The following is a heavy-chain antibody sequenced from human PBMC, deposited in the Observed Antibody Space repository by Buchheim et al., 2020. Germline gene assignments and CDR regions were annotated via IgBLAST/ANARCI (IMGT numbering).Heavy chain of an antibody. J-gene: IGHJ5*02. V-gene: IGHV4-59*01. D-gene: IGHD4-17*01. CDR3: ARADYARWFDP. CDR1: GGSISSYY. Sequence: QAQLQESGPGLVKPSETLSLTCTVSGGSISSYYWSWIRQPPGKGLEWIGYIYYSGSTNYNPSLKSRVTISVDTSKNQFSLKLSSVTAADTAVYYCARADYARWFDPWGQGTL. CDR2: IYYSGST.